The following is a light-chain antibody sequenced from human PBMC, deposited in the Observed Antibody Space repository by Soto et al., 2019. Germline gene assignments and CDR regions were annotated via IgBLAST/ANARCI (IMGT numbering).Light chain of an antibody. CDR3: QQYGSSPWT. CDR2: GAS. CDR1: QSVSSSY. V-gene: IGKV3-20*01. J-gene: IGKJ1*01. Sequence: EIVLTQSPGTLSLSPGERATLSCRASQSVSSSYLAWYQQKPGQAPRLLIYGASSRATGIPDRFSGSGSGTDFNLNISRLEPEDFAVYYCQQYGSSPWTFGQGTKVEIK.